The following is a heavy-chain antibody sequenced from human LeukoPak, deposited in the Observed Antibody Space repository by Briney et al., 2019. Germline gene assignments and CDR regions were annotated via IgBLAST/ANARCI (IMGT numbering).Heavy chain of an antibody. CDR2: ISSSSFKI. Sequence: GGSLRLSCAASEFTFVRYAMNWVRQAPGKGLEWVSYISSSSFKIGYADSVKGRFTIPRDNSKNSLYLQMDSLRVEDTAVYYCVRDPSYGSSWYYYMDVWGKGTTVTASS. J-gene: IGHJ6*03. D-gene: IGHD6-13*01. CDR1: EFTFVRYA. CDR3: VRDPSYGSSWYYYMDV. V-gene: IGHV3-48*04.